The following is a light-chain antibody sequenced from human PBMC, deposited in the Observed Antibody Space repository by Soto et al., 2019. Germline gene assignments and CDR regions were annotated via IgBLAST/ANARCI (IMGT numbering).Light chain of an antibody. CDR3: QQSSSALIT. CDR2: GAS. CDR1: QSVSSN. Sequence: EIAMTEYPATLIVTTGERATLSCMASQSVSSNLAWYQQKPGQAPRLLIYGASTRATGIPARFSGSGSGTDFTLTISSLQPEDFATYYCQQSSSALITFGQGTRLEIK. J-gene: IGKJ5*01. V-gene: IGKV3-15*01.